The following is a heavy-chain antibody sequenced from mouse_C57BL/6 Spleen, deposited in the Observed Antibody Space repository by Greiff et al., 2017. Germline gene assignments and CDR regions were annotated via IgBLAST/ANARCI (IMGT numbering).Heavy chain of an antibody. Sequence: EVQLVESEGGLVQPGSSMKLSCTASGFTFSDYYMAWVRQVPEKGLEWVANINYDGSSTYYLDSLKSRFIISRDNAKNILYLQMSSLKSEDTATYYCARERNYYGSIYAMDYWGQGTSVTVSS. CDR3: ARERNYYGSIYAMDY. CDR1: GFTFSDYY. D-gene: IGHD1-1*01. CDR2: INYDGSST. J-gene: IGHJ4*01. V-gene: IGHV5-16*01.